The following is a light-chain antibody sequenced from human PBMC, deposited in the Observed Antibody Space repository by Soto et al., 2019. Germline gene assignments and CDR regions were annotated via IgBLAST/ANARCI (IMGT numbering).Light chain of an antibody. J-gene: IGLJ1*01. CDR2: EGT. CDR3: CSYAGGGTYV. Sequence: QSALTQPASVSGSPGQSITFSCTGTSSDVGNYNLVSWYQQHPGKAPKLMMYEGTERPSGVSNRFSGSKSGNTASLTISGLQAEDEADYYCCSYAGGGTYVFGTGTKLTVL. V-gene: IGLV2-23*01. CDR1: SSDVGNYNL.